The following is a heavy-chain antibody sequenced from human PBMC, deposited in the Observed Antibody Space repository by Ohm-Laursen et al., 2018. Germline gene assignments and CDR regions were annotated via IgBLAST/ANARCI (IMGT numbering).Heavy chain of an antibody. CDR1: GGSISSYY. CDR2: IYYSGST. Sequence: SETLSLTWTVSGGSISSYYWSWIRQPPGKGLEWIGYIYYSGSTNYNPSLKSRVTISVDTSKNQFSLKLSSVTAADTAVYYCARHMRYYDFWSGYSKYYFDYWGQGTLVTVSS. CDR3: ARHMRYYDFWSGYSKYYFDY. V-gene: IGHV4-59*08. J-gene: IGHJ4*02. D-gene: IGHD3-3*01.